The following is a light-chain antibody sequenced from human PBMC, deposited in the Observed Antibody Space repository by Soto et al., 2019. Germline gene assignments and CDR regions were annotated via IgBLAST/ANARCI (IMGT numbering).Light chain of an antibody. CDR3: QTWGTGDWV. CDR2: VNSDGSH. Sequence: QSVLTQSPSASASLGASVKFTCTLTSGHSTYAIAWHQQQPEMGPRYLMKVNSDGSHSKGDGIPDRFSGSSSGAERYLTISSLQSEDEADYYCQTWGTGDWVFGGGTKVTVL. V-gene: IGLV4-69*01. CDR1: SGHSTYA. J-gene: IGLJ3*02.